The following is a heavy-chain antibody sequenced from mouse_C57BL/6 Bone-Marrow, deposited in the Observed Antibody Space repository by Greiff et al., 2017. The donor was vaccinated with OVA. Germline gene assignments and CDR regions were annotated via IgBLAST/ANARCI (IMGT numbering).Heavy chain of an antibody. CDR1: GFTFSSYG. Sequence: EVHLVESGGDLVKPGGSLKLSCAASGFTFSSYGMSWVRQTPDKRLEWVATISSGGSYTYYPDSVKGRFTISRDNAKNTLYLQMSSLKSEDTAMYYCARQSSSGYVWFAYWGQGTLVTVSA. CDR3: ARQSSSGYVWFAY. J-gene: IGHJ3*01. D-gene: IGHD3-2*02. CDR2: ISSGGSYT. V-gene: IGHV5-6*01.